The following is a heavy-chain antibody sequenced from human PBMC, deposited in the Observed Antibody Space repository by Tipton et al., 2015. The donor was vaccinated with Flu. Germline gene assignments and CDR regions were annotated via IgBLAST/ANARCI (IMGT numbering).Heavy chain of an antibody. Sequence: TLSLTCSVSGGSISSYYWSWIRQSPGKGLEWIGYISYSGSTNYNPSLKSRVTISVDTSKNQFSLKLSSVTAADTAVYYCARDLWNDRRAYYYYGVDVWGQGTTVTVSS. CDR3: ARDLWNDRRAYYYYGVDV. V-gene: IGHV4-59*01. CDR2: ISYSGST. D-gene: IGHD1-1*01. J-gene: IGHJ6*02. CDR1: GGSISSYY.